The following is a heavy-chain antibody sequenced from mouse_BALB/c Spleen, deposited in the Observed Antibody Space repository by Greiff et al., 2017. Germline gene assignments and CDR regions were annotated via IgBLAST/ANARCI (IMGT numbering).Heavy chain of an antibody. CDR3: ARLAYGNTYAMDY. J-gene: IGHJ4*01. V-gene: IGHV5-9-3*01. D-gene: IGHD2-1*01. CDR2: ISSGGSYT. Sequence: EVQRVESGGGLVKPGGSLKLSCAASGFTFSSYAMSWVRQTPEKRLEWVATISSGGSYTYYPDSVKGRFTISRDNAKNTLYLQMSSLRSEDTAMYYCARLAYGNTYAMDYWGQGTSVTVSS. CDR1: GFTFSSYA.